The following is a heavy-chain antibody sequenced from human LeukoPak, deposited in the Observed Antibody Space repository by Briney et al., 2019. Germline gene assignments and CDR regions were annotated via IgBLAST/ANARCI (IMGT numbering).Heavy chain of an antibody. CDR1: GYTFTSNY. CDR3: ARAGGYCGRISCPYYFDY. CDR2: MNPNSGNT. D-gene: IGHD2-15*01. Sequence: GASVKVSCKAFGYTFTSNYMHWVRQATGQGLEWMGWMNPNSGNTGYAQKFQGRVTMTRNTSISTAYMELSSLRSEDTAVYYCARAGGYCGRISCPYYFDYWGQGSLVAVSS. V-gene: IGHV1-8*02. J-gene: IGHJ4*02.